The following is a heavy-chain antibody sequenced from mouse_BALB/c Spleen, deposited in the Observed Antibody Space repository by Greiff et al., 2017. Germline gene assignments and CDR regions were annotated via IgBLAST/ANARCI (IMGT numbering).Heavy chain of an antibody. CDR3: ARGDYGGWYFDV. V-gene: IGHV3-6*02. CDR2: ISYDGSN. CDR1: GYSITSGYY. J-gene: IGHJ1*01. D-gene: IGHD2-4*01. Sequence: EVQLQESGPGLVKPSQSLSLTCSVTGYSITSGYYWNWIRQFPGNKLEWMGYISYDGSNNYNPSLKNRISITRDTSKNQFFLKLNSVTTEDTATYYCARGDYGGWYFDVWGAGTTVTVSS.